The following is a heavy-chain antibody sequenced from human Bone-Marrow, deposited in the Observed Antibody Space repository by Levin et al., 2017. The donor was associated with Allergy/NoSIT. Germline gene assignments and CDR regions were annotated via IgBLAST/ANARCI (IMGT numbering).Heavy chain of an antibody. CDR1: GITFSSYN. J-gene: IGHJ3*01. V-gene: IGHV3-30*03. Sequence: RPGGSLRLSCAASGITFSSYNMHWVRQAPGKGLEWVALISYDGINKYYADSVKGRFTISRDNSKNTLYLQMNSLRAEDTAVYYCVSEGSWAAFDVWGQGTMVTVSS. CDR3: VSEGSWAAFDV. CDR2: ISYDGINK. D-gene: IGHD7-27*01.